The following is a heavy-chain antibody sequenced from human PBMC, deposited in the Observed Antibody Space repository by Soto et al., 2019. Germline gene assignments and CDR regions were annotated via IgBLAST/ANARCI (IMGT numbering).Heavy chain of an antibody. J-gene: IGHJ5*02. CDR3: ANFGNGSGSTRFHP. CDR2: ISGSGGST. Sequence: GGSLRLSCAASGFTFSSYAMSWVRQAPGKGLEWVSAISGSGGSTYYADSVKGRFTISRDNSKNTLYLQMNSLRAEDTAVYYCANFGNGSGSTRFHPWGQATLVPVS. D-gene: IGHD3-10*01. V-gene: IGHV3-23*01. CDR1: GFTFSSYA.